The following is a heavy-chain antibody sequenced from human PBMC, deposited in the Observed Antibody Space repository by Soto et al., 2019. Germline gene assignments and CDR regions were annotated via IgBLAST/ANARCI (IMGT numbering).Heavy chain of an antibody. CDR2: ISPGGGIP. D-gene: IGHD6-13*01. CDR1: GFTFSSYA. J-gene: IGHJ4*02. Sequence: EVQLLESGGGLVQPGGSLRLSCAASGFTFSSYAMNWVRQAPGKGLEWVSAISPGGGIPYYTDSVKGRFTIPRDNSKNTLYLQMNSLRAEDTAVYYCAKQIPAAGSDYWGQGTLVTVSS. V-gene: IGHV3-23*01. CDR3: AKQIPAAGSDY.